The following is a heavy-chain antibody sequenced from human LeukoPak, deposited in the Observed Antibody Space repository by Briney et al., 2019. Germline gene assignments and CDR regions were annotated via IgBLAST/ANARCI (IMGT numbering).Heavy chain of an antibody. CDR3: AKLSRIGNVDY. Sequence: GGSLRLSCTASGSTFGSYAMSWVRQAPGKGLEWVSGVTKSGGGTEPADSVKGRVSISRDNSKNTLYLQMNSLRAEDTALYYCAKLSRIGNVDYWGQGTLVTVSS. J-gene: IGHJ4*02. CDR1: GSTFGSYA. D-gene: IGHD3-3*02. V-gene: IGHV3-23*01. CDR2: VTKSGGGT.